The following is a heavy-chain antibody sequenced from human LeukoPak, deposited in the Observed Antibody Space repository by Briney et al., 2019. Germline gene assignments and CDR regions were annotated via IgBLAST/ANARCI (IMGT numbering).Heavy chain of an antibody. Sequence: SETLSLTCSVSGGPISGYYWIWVRQPPGKGLEYIGHIYYTGNTGYNPSLKSRVTMSVDTSKNQFSLNLSSVTAADTAVYYCAGWYCSSTCYHMDVWGKGPTVTVSS. CDR2: IYYTGNT. V-gene: IGHV4-59*01. CDR1: GGPISGYY. CDR3: AGWYCSSTCYHMDV. J-gene: IGHJ6*03. D-gene: IGHD2-2*01.